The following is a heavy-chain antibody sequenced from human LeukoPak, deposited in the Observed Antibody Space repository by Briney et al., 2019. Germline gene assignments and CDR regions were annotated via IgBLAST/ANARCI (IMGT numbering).Heavy chain of an antibody. V-gene: IGHV4-34*01. D-gene: IGHD6-19*01. CDR3: ARGPVAGIVYYYYYGMDV. Sequence: SETLSLTCAVYGGSFSGYYWSWIRQPPGKGLEWIGEINHSGSTNYNPSLKSRVTISVDTPKNQFSLKLSSVTAADTAVYYCARGPVAGIVYYYYYGMDVWGQGTTVTVSS. CDR1: GGSFSGYY. J-gene: IGHJ6*02. CDR2: INHSGST.